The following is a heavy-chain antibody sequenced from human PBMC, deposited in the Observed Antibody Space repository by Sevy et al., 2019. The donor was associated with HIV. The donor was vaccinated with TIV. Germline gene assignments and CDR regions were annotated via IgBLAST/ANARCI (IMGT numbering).Heavy chain of an antibody. V-gene: IGHV3-23*01. D-gene: IGHD6-19*01. J-gene: IGHJ4*02. CDR2: ISGSGGST. CDR1: GFTFSSYA. Sequence: GGSLRLSCAASGFTFSSYAMSWVRQAPGKGLEWVSAISGSGGSTYYADSVKGRFTISRDNSKNTLYLQMNSLRADDTAVYYCAKDPASFPDLQVGIAVAGIFDYWGQGTLVTVSS. CDR3: AKDPASFPDLQVGIAVAGIFDY.